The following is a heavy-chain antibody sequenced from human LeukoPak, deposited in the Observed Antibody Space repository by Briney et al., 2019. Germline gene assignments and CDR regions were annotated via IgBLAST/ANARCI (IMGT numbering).Heavy chain of an antibody. V-gene: IGHV3-23*01. Sequence: ETLSLTCAVSGGSISSGGYSWSWVRQAPGKGLEWVSTISGSDGTTYSADSVKGRFTISRDNSKNTLSLQINSLRADDTAIYYCAKATQVSYPHFFDYWGQGTLVTVSS. CDR1: GGSISSGGYS. CDR3: AKATQVSYPHFFDY. CDR2: ISGSDGTT. J-gene: IGHJ4*02.